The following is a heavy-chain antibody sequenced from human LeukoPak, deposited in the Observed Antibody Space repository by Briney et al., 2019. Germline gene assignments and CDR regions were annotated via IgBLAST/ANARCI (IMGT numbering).Heavy chain of an antibody. CDR1: GSSISSSPNY. V-gene: IGHV4-39*01. D-gene: IGHD5-24*01. Sequence: PSETLSLTCTVSGSSISSSPNYWGWVRQPPGKGLEWIGSIYHSGNTYYNPSLKRRVTISVDTSKNQFSLKLSSVTAADTAVYYCARHEDEDGYNAKTFDYWGQGTLVTVSS. J-gene: IGHJ4*02. CDR3: ARHEDEDGYNAKTFDY. CDR2: IYHSGNT.